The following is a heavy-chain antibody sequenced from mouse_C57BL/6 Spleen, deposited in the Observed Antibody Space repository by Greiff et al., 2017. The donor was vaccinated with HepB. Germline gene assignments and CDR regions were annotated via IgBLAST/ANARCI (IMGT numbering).Heavy chain of an antibody. V-gene: IGHV1-4*01. J-gene: IGHJ2*01. D-gene: IGHD1-1*01. CDR2: INPSSGYT. CDR1: GYTFTSYT. Sequence: QVQLQQSGAELARPGASVKMSCKASGYTFTSYTMHWVKQRPGQGLEWIGYINPSSGYTKYNQKFKDKATLTADKSSSTAYMQLSSLTSEDSAVYYCARSGTTVVDYWGQGTTLTVSS. CDR3: ARSGTTVVDY.